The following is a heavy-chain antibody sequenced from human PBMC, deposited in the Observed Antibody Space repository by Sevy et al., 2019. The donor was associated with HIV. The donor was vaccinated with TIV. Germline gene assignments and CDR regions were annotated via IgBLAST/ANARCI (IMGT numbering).Heavy chain of an antibody. CDR3: ARDNNAASLDY. D-gene: IGHD2-15*01. CDR1: GFTFSSYW. V-gene: IGHV3-7*01. CDR2: IKQDGSEK. Sequence: AGSLRLSCAASGFTFSSYWMSWVRQAPGKGLEWVANIKQDGSEKYYVDPVKGRFTISGEKAKNSLYLQMNSLRAEDTVVYYCARDNNAASLDYWGQGTLVTVSS. J-gene: IGHJ4*02.